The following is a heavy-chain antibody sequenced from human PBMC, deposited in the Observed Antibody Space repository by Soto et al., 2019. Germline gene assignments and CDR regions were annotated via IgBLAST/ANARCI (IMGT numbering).Heavy chain of an antibody. Sequence: GGSLRLSCAVSGFTFSDHYMDWVRQAPGKGLEWVGRSRNKAYSYTTEYTASVKGRFTISRDDSKKSLYLQMNSLKTEDTGVYYCARAAARSAPPIDSWGQGTLVTVSS. CDR3: ARAAARSAPPIDS. CDR2: SRNKAYSYTT. D-gene: IGHD6-6*01. CDR1: GFTFSDHY. J-gene: IGHJ4*02. V-gene: IGHV3-72*01.